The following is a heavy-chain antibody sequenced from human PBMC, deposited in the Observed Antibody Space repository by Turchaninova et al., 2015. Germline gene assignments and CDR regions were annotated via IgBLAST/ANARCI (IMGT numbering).Heavy chain of an antibody. Sequence: QVQLQESGPGLVKPSQTLSLTCTVSGGSISSGGYYWSWIRQHPGKGLEWLGSIRSSGRPPYTPSRHSLFSMSVHTPKNQFSLKLTSVTAAETAVYYCAGGESVDSAPGAFDIWGQGTMVTVSS. V-gene: IGHV4-31*01. J-gene: IGHJ3*02. D-gene: IGHD5-18*01. CDR3: AGGESVDSAPGAFDI. CDR1: GGSISSGGYY. CDR2: IRSSGRP.